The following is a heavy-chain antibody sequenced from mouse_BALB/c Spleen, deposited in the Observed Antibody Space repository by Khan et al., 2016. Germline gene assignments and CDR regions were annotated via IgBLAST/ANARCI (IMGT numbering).Heavy chain of an antibody. Sequence: EVQLQESGAELVRPGALVKLSCKASGFNIIHYYMHWVKQRPEQGLEWIGWIDPENGNTINDPKFQGKAIITADTSSNTVYLQLTSLTSEDTAVYYCARSYYGNYAWFAYWGQGTLVTVSA. J-gene: IGHJ3*01. CDR3: ARSYYGNYAWFAY. CDR2: IDPENGNT. CDR1: GFNIIHYY. D-gene: IGHD2-10*01. V-gene: IGHV14-1*02.